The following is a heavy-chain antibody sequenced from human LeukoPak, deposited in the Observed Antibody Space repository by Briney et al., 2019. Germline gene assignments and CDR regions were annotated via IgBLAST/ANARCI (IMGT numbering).Heavy chain of an antibody. CDR3: ARAHIVASSGSDY. CDR1: GFTFSSYA. CDR2: ISSSSSYI. J-gene: IGHJ4*02. Sequence: GGSLRLSCAASGFTFSSYAMSWVRQAPGKGLEWVSSISSSSSYIYYADSVKGRFTISRDNAKNSLYLQMNSLRAEDTAVYYCARAHIVASSGSDYWGQGTLVTVSS. D-gene: IGHD5-12*01. V-gene: IGHV3-21*01.